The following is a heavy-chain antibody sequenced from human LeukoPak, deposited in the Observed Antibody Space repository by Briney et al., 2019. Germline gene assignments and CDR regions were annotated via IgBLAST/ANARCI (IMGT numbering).Heavy chain of an antibody. CDR3: ARDPPPDYGDYFDC. V-gene: IGHV3-48*03. J-gene: IGHJ4*02. D-gene: IGHD4-17*01. Sequence: PGGSLRLSCAASGFTFSSYEMNWVRQAPGQGLEWVSYISSSGSTIYYADSVKGRFTISRDNAKNSLYLQMNSLRAEDTAVYYCARDPPPDYGDYFDCWGQGTLVTVSS. CDR2: ISSSGSTI. CDR1: GFTFSSYE.